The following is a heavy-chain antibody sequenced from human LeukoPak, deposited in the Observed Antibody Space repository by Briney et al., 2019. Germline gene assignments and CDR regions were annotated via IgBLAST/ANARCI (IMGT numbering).Heavy chain of an antibody. CDR1: GGTFSSYA. V-gene: IGHV1-69*13. Sequence: GASVKVSCKASGGTFSSYAISWVRQAPGQGLEWMGGIIPIFGTANYAQKFQGRVTITADEFTSTAYMELSSLRSEDTAVYYCARDLRPYDSSGPRHYYYGMDVWGQGTTVTVSS. J-gene: IGHJ6*02. D-gene: IGHD3-22*01. CDR3: ARDLRPYDSSGPRHYYYGMDV. CDR2: IIPIFGTA.